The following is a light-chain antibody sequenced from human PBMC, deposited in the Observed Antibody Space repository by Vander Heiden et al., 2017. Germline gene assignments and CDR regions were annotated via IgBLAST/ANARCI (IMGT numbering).Light chain of an antibody. J-gene: IGKJ1*01. CDR1: QTISTW. V-gene: IGKV1-5*03. CDR3: LQYSGLSWT. CDR2: QAS. Sequence: DIQMTQSPSTLSASVGDRVTITCRASQTISTWLAWYQQKPGKAPYILIYQASTLQSGVPSRFSGSGSGTEFTLTISSLQPDDFATYRCLQYSGLSWTFGQGTKVEIK.